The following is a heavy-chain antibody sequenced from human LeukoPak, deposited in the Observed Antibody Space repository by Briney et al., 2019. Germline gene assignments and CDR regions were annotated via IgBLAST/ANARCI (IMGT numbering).Heavy chain of an antibody. CDR2: LYYSGST. CDR1: GGSISSSSHY. D-gene: IGHD2-2*01. J-gene: IGHJ6*02. Sequence: SETLSLTCTASGGSISSSSHYWGWIRQPPGKGPEWIGSLYYSGSTYYNPSLKSRVTISVDTSKNQFSLKLSSVTATDTAVYYCARHDCTTTSCLYFYGMDVWGQGTTVTVSS. CDR3: ARHDCTTTSCLYFYGMDV. V-gene: IGHV4-39*01.